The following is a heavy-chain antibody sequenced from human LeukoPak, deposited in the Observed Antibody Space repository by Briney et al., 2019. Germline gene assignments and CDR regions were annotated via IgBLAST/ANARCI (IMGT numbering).Heavy chain of an antibody. V-gene: IGHV4-59*08. CDR3: ARNSDFWSGSFDP. D-gene: IGHD3-3*01. CDR1: GGSISSYY. Sequence: PSETLSLTCTVSGGSISSYYWGWIRQPPGKGLEWIGYIYYSGSTNYNPSLKSRVTISVDTSKNQFSLKLSSVTAADTAVYYCARNSDFWSGSFDPWGQGTLVTVSS. J-gene: IGHJ5*02. CDR2: IYYSGST.